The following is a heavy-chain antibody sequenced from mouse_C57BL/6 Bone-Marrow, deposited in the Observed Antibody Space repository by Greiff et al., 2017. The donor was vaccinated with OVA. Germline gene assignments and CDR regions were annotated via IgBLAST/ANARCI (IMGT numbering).Heavy chain of an antibody. J-gene: IGHJ3*01. Sequence: EVQLQESGGDLVKPGGSLKLSCAASGFTFSSYGMSWVRQTPDKRLEWVATISSGGSYTYYPDSVKGRFTISRDNAKNTLYLQMSSLKSEDTAMYYCARQYGYDGSWFAYWGQGTLVTGAA. D-gene: IGHD2-2*01. CDR3: ARQYGYDGSWFAY. V-gene: IGHV5-6*01. CDR2: ISSGGSYT. CDR1: GFTFSSYG.